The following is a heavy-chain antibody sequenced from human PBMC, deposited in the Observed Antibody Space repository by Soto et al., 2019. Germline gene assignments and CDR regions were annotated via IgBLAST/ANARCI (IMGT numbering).Heavy chain of an antibody. CDR3: AADTFSYCSDGRCYDGIDV. CDR1: GFSLSTSGMC. D-gene: IGHD2-15*01. J-gene: IGHJ6*02. V-gene: IGHV2-70*01. Sequence: YGPPLVNPTQTLTLTCTFSGFSLSTSGMCVSWIRQPPGKALEWLALIDWDDDKYYSTSLKTRLTISKNTSKNQVVLTMTNMGPLETATYYCAADTFSYCSDGRCYDGIDVWGQGTT. CDR2: IDWDDDK.